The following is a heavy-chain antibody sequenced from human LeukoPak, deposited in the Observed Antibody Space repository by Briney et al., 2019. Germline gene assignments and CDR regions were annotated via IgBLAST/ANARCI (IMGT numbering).Heavy chain of an antibody. V-gene: IGHV3-33*01. J-gene: IGHJ4*02. Sequence: GRSLRLSCAASGFTFSTYGMHWVRQAPGKGLEWVSVIWNDGSNKYYADSVKVRFTISRDNFMKTLYLQMNSLRVEDTAVYYCARAVGPFDYWGQGTLVTVSS. CDR1: GFTFSTYG. CDR3: ARAVGPFDY. D-gene: IGHD2-15*01. CDR2: IWNDGSNK.